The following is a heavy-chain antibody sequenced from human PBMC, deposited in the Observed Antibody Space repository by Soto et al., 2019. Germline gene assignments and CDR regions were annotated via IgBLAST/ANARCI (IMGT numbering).Heavy chain of an antibody. J-gene: IGHJ3*02. CDR1: GFTVTTNY. CDR2: VYSGGST. Sequence: EVQLVESGGGLVQPGGSLRLSCAASGFTVTTNYMSWVRQPPGKGLEWVSVVYSGGSTYYADSVKGRFTVSSDNSKHTLYLQMNGLRAEDTAVYYCAGDFSGKNDAFGIWGQVTVVTAAS. V-gene: IGHV3-66*01. D-gene: IGHD3-10*01. CDR3: AGDFSGKNDAFGI.